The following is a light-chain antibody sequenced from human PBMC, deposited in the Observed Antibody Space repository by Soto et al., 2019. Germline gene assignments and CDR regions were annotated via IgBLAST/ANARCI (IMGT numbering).Light chain of an antibody. V-gene: IGKV3-20*01. CDR3: HQYAYAPLT. CDR1: QSVGRNY. Sequence: EIVLTQSQGSLSLSPGESATLSCRASQSVGRNYLGWFQHKPGQAPRLLIYNAFTRATGVSDRFSGSGSGTDFTLTVSRLEPEDFAVYYCHQYAYAPLTFGGGTKVEIK. CDR2: NAF. J-gene: IGKJ4*01.